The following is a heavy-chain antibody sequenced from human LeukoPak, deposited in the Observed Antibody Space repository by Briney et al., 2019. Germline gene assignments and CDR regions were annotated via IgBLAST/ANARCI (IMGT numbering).Heavy chain of an antibody. Sequence: ASVKVSCKVSGYTLTELSMHWVRQAPGKGLEWMGGFDPEDGETIYAQKFQGRVTMTEDTSTDTAYMELSSLRSEDTAVYYCATVPPRYCSGGSCYLYGLYYYGMDVWGQGTTVTVSS. J-gene: IGHJ6*02. CDR1: GYTLTELS. CDR3: ATVPPRYCSGGSCYLYGLYYYGMDV. V-gene: IGHV1-24*01. CDR2: FDPEDGET. D-gene: IGHD2-15*01.